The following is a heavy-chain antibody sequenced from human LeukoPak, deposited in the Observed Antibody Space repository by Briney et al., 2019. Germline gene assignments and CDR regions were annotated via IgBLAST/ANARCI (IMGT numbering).Heavy chain of an antibody. CDR1: GYSISSGYY. CDR3: ARRFGLEAFDI. V-gene: IGHV4-38-2*02. J-gene: IGHJ3*02. Sequence: SETLSLTCTVSGYSISSGYYWGWIRQPPGKGLEWIGSIYHSGSTYYNPSLKSRVTISVDTSKNQFTLKLSSVTAADTAVYYCARRFGLEAFDIWGQGTMVTVSS. CDR2: IYHSGST. D-gene: IGHD1-1*01.